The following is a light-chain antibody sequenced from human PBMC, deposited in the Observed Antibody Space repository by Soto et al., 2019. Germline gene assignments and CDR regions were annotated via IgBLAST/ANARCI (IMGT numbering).Light chain of an antibody. Sequence: EIVLTQSPGTLSLSPGERATLSCRASQSVSSSHLAWYQQNPGQAPRLLIYGATSRATGIPDRFSGSWSGTDFTLTISRLEPEDFAVYDCQQYGTSAGTFGQGTKVESK. J-gene: IGKJ1*01. CDR2: GAT. CDR3: QQYGTSAGT. CDR1: QSVSSSH. V-gene: IGKV3-20*01.